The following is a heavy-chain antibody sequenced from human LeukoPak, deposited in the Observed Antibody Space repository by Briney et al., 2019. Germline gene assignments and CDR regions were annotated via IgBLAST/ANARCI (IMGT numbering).Heavy chain of an antibody. Sequence: PGGSLRLSCAASGFTFSSYEMSWVRHAPGKGLEWVSSINWNGGSRGYADSVKGRFTISRDNAKNSLYLQMNSLRAEDTALYYCARQITMIVVVIPTVYMDVWGKGTTVTVSS. D-gene: IGHD3-22*01. CDR3: ARQITMIVVVIPTVYMDV. V-gene: IGHV3-20*04. CDR1: GFTFSSYE. J-gene: IGHJ6*03. CDR2: INWNGGSR.